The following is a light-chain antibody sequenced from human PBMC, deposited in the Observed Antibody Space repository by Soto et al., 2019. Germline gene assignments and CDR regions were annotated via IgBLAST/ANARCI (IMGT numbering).Light chain of an antibody. Sequence: DIVMTQSPLSLPVTPGEPASISCRSSQRLLHSNGYNYLDWYLQKPGQSPQLLVYLCSNRGSGAPDRFSGSGSCTDFTLKISRVEAGDVGDYHCMQALQTPLNFGGGTQVEIK. V-gene: IGKV2-28*01. CDR2: LCS. CDR3: MQALQTPLN. J-gene: IGKJ4*01. CDR1: QRLLHSNGYNY.